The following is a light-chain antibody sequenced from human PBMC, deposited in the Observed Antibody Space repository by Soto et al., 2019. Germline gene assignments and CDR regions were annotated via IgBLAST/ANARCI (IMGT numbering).Light chain of an antibody. CDR3: QSYDSGLIGLT. CDR1: TNDIGSYNY. CDR2: EVT. J-gene: IGLJ2*01. Sequence: QSVLTQPASVSGSPGQSITLSCAGTTNDIGSYNYVSWFQQHPGEAPKLIIFEVTHRPSGISTRFSGSKSGTSASLAITGLQAEDEADYYCQSYDSGLIGLTFGTGTQLTVL. V-gene: IGLV2-14*01.